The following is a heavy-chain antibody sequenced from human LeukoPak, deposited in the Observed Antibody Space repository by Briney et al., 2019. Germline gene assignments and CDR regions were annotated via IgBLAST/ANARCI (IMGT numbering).Heavy chain of an antibody. V-gene: IGHV1-2*06. Sequence: ASVKVSCKASGCTFTGYYMHWVRQAPGQGLEWMGRINPNSGGTNYAQKFQGRVTMTRDTSISTAYMELSRLRSDDTAVYYCARERRYSSSTDYWGQGTLVTVSS. J-gene: IGHJ4*02. CDR3: ARERRYSSSTDY. CDR1: GCTFTGYY. CDR2: INPNSGGT. D-gene: IGHD6-6*01.